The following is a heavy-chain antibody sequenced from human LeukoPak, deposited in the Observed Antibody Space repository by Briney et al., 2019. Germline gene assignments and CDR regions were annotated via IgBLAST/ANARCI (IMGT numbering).Heavy chain of an antibody. Sequence: GGSLRLSCAASGFTFSSYSMSWVRQAPGKGLEWVSAISGSGGRTYYADSVEGRFTISRDNSKNTLYLQMNSLRVEDTAIYYCAKDKGYNWSPDAFDIWGRGTMVTVSS. D-gene: IGHD1-1*01. CDR3: AKDKGYNWSPDAFDI. J-gene: IGHJ3*02. V-gene: IGHV3-23*01. CDR1: GFTFSSYS. CDR2: ISGSGGRT.